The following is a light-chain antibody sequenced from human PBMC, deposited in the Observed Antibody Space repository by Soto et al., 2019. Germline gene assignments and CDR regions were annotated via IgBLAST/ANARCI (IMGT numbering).Light chain of an antibody. CDR3: QQYGNSPIT. Sequence: EIVMTQSPATLSVSPGERATHSCRASQDVPNNYLAWYQQKPGQAPRLLISGISSRATGIPDRFSGSGSGTDFTLTISRLEPEDFAVYYCQQYGNSPITFGQGTRLEIK. V-gene: IGKV3-20*01. CDR1: QDVPNNY. J-gene: IGKJ5*01. CDR2: GIS.